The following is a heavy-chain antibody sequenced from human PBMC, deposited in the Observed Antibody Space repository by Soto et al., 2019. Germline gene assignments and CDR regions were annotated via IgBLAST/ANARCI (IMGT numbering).Heavy chain of an antibody. CDR3: ARSSIAAAQAYYYGMDV. D-gene: IGHD6-13*01. V-gene: IGHV1-69*01. CDR2: IIPIFGTA. CDR1: GGTFSSYA. J-gene: IGHJ6*02. Sequence: QVQLVQSGAEVKKPGSSVKVSCKASGGTFSSYAISWVRQAPGQGLEWMGGIIPIFGTANYAQKFQGRVKITADESTSTAYMELSSLRSEDTAGYYCARSSIAAAQAYYYGMDVWGQGTTVTVSS.